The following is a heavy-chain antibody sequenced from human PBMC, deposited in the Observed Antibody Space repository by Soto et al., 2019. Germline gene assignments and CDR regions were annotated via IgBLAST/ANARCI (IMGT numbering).Heavy chain of an antibody. D-gene: IGHD6-19*01. CDR3: AREGIALAGTYEYFEH. V-gene: IGHV3-21*01. CDR2: VSGRGADK. CDR1: GFTFSSYT. Sequence: PGGSLRLSCAPSGFTFSSYTMNWVRQAPGKGLEWVSGVSGRGADKFYADSVKGRFTISRDNAKNSLYLQMNSLRAEDTAVYYCAREGIALAGTYEYFEHWCPGTLVNVSS. J-gene: IGHJ1*01.